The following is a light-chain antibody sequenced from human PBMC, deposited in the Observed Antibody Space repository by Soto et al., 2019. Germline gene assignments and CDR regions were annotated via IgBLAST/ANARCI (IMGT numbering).Light chain of an antibody. Sequence: IQMTQSPSSLSASVGDRVTITCRASQRINSYLNWYQQKPGKAPKLLIYTASSLQGGVPSRFSGSGSGADFTLTISSLQPEDFATYYCQQSYSSPLTFGGGTKVDNK. CDR3: QQSYSSPLT. V-gene: IGKV1-39*01. J-gene: IGKJ4*01. CDR1: QRINSY. CDR2: TAS.